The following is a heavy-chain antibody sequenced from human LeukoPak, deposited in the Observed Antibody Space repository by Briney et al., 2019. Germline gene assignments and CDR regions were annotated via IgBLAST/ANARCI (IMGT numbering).Heavy chain of an antibody. CDR1: GFTVSSNY. D-gene: IGHD3-16*01. CDR3: ATMIRLVLGFD. V-gene: IGHV3-53*01. J-gene: IGHJ4*02. CDR2: IYSGGST. Sequence: GGSLRLSCAASGFTVSSNYMSWVRQAPGKGLEWVSVIYSGGSTYYADSVRGRFTISRDNSKNTLYLQMNSLRAEDTAVYYCATMIRLVLGFDWGQGTLVTVSS.